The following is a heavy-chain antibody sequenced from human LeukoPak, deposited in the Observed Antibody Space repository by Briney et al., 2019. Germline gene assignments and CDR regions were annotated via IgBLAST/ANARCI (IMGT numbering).Heavy chain of an antibody. D-gene: IGHD6-13*01. V-gene: IGHV4-59*01. CDR2: IYYSGNT. J-gene: IGHJ4*02. CDR1: GGSISNKY. CDR3: SSQGGGYFDY. Sequence: PSETLSLTCTVSGGSISNKYWSWIRQPPGKGLEWIGYIYYSGNTNYNPSLKSRVTILVDTSKNQVSLKLSSVTSADTAVYYCSSQGGGYFDYWGQGTLVTVSS.